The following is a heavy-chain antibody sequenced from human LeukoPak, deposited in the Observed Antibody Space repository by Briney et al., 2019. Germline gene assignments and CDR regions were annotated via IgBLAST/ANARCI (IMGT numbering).Heavy chain of an antibody. J-gene: IGHJ4*02. D-gene: IGHD3-10*01. CDR2: IIPILGIA. CDR3: ARFGTDGN. CDR1: GNTFSAYY. Sequence: SVKVSCKASGNTFSAYYMHWVRQAPGQGLEWMGRIIPILGIANYAQKFQGRVTITADKSTSTAYMELSSLRSEDTAVYYCARFGTDGNWGQGTLVTVSS. V-gene: IGHV1-69*02.